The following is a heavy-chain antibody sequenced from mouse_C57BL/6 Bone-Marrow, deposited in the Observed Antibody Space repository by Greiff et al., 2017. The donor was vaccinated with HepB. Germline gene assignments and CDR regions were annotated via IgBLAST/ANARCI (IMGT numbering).Heavy chain of an antibody. Sequence: EVQLKESGPGLAKPSQTLSLTCSVTGYSITSDYWNLIRKFPGNKLEYMGYISYSGSTYYNPSLKSRISITRDTSKNQYYLQLNSVTTEDTATYYCARYYYGSSYYAMDYWGQGTSVTVSS. V-gene: IGHV3-8*01. J-gene: IGHJ4*01. D-gene: IGHD1-1*01. CDR1: GYSITSDY. CDR2: ISYSGST. CDR3: ARYYYGSSYYAMDY.